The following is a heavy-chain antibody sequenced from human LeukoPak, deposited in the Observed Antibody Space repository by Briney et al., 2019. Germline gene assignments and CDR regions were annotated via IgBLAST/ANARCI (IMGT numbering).Heavy chain of an antibody. CDR1: GGSFSAYY. J-gene: IGHJ4*02. V-gene: IGHV4-34*01. Sequence: SETLSLTCAVYGGSFSAYYWSWIRQPPGKGLEWIGEINQSGRTNYNASLKSRVTISVDTSKNQFSLKMSYVTAADTAVYYCARSPRYSGYDYSSDYWGRGILVTVSS. CDR2: INQSGRT. D-gene: IGHD5-12*01. CDR3: ARSPRYSGYDYSSDY.